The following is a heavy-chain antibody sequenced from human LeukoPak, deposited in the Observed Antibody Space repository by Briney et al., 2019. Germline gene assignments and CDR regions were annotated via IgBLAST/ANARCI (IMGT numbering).Heavy chain of an antibody. J-gene: IGHJ4*02. V-gene: IGHV1-24*01. CDR1: GYIHTQLH. CDR3: ATDRTGYSSSWYMSFGY. Sequence: ASVKVSCKVSGYIHTQLHMHWVRQAPGKGLEWMGGFDPEDGETIYAQKFQGRVTMTEDTSTDTAYMELSSLRSEDTAVYYCATDRTGYSSSWYMSFGYWGQGTLVTVSS. D-gene: IGHD6-13*01. CDR2: FDPEDGET.